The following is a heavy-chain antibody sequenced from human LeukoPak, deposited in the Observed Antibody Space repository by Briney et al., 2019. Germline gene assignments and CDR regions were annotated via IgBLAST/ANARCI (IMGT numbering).Heavy chain of an antibody. D-gene: IGHD6-13*01. CDR2: INPNSGGT. Sequence: APVKVSCKASGYTFTGYYMHWVRQAPGQGLEWMGWINPNSGGTNYAQKFQGRVTMTRDTPISTAYMELSRLRSDDTAVYYCARDEGERTEAGNDDYWGQGTLVTVSS. V-gene: IGHV1-2*02. J-gene: IGHJ4*02. CDR3: ARDEGERTEAGNDDY. CDR1: GYTFTGYY.